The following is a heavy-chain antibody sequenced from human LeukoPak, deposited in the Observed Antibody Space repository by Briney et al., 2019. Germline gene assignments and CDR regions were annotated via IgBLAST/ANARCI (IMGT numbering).Heavy chain of an antibody. D-gene: IGHD1-26*01. V-gene: IGHV1-8*01. J-gene: IGHJ4*02. Sequence: ASVKVSCEASGYTFTSYDINWVRQATVQGLEWMGWMNPNSGNTGYAQKFQGRVTMTRNTSISTAYMELSSLRSEDTAVYYCARSRRGGSKYYFDYWGQGTLVTVSS. CDR2: MNPNSGNT. CDR1: GYTFTSYD. CDR3: ARSRRGGSKYYFDY.